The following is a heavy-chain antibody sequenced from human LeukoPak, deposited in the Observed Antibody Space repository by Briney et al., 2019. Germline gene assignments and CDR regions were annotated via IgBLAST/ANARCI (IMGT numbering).Heavy chain of an antibody. Sequence: PSETLSLTCTVSGGSISSGGYYWSWIRQHPGKGLEWIGYIYYSGSTYYNPSLKSRVTISVDTSKNQFSLKLSSVTAADTAVYYCAREYRGVGAFDIWGQGTMVTVSS. CDR2: IYYSGST. D-gene: IGHD3-10*01. CDR3: AREYRGVGAFDI. J-gene: IGHJ3*02. CDR1: GGSISSGGYY. V-gene: IGHV4-31*03.